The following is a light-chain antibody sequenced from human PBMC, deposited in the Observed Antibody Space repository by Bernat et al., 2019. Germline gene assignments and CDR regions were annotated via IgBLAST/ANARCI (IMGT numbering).Light chain of an antibody. CDR2: DVT. CDR1: TSDVGGYNY. Sequence: QSVLTQPASVSGSPGQSITISCTGTTSDVGGYNYVSWYQQHPGKAPKLMIIDVTTRPSGVSNRFSGSKSGNTASLTISGLQAEDEADYYCISYTSISTYVFGTGTKVTV. V-gene: IGLV2-14*03. J-gene: IGLJ1*01. CDR3: ISYTSISTYV.